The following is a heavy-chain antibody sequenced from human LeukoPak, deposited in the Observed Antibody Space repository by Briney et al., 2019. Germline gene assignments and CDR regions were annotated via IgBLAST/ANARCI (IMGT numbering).Heavy chain of an antibody. CDR2: IYSGGST. J-gene: IGHJ4*02. CDR1: GFTVSSNY. D-gene: IGHD3-22*01. CDR3: AREYYYDSSGHYYFDY. V-gene: IGHV3-53*01. Sequence: GGSLRLSCAASGFTVSSNYMRWVRQAPGKGLEWVSVIYSGGSTYYADSVKGRFTIFRDNSKNTLYLQMNSLRAEDTAVYYCAREYYYDSSGHYYFDYWGQGTLVTVSS.